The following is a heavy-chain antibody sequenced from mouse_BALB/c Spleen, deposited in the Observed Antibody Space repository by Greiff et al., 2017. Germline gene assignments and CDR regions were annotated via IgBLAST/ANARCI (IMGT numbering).Heavy chain of an antibody. Sequence: EVQLQQSGPELVKPGASVKMSCKASGYTFTSYVMHWVKQKPGQGLEWIGYINPYNDGTKYNEKFKGKATLTSDKSSSTAYMELSSLTSEDSAVYYCARVGSIYDGYPDYWGQGTTLTVSS. J-gene: IGHJ2*01. CDR3: ARVGSIYDGYPDY. V-gene: IGHV1-14*01. CDR2: INPYNDGT. D-gene: IGHD2-3*01. CDR1: GYTFTSYV.